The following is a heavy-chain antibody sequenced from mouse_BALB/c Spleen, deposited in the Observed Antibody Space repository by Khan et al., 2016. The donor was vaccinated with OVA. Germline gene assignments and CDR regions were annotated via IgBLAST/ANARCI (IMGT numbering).Heavy chain of an antibody. CDR3: ARGFYCNPLAY. CDR1: GFTFSDYY. Sequence: EVELVESGGGLVKPGGSLKLSCAASGFTFSDYYMYWVRQTPEKRLEWVATISDGGSYTYYPDSVKGRFTISRDAATNNLYLQMNSLKTEDTAIYYCARGFYCNPLAYWGQGTLVTVSA. CDR2: ISDGGSYT. J-gene: IGHJ3*01. V-gene: IGHV5-4*02. D-gene: IGHD2-1*01.